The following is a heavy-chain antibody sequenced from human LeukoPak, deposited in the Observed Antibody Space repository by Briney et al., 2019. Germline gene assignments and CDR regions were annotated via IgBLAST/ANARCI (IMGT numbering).Heavy chain of an antibody. D-gene: IGHD3-10*01. CDR1: GFTFIDYA. CDR2: MSGDGEKT. Sequence: GGSLRLSCAASGFTFIDYAIHWVRQAPGKGLEWVSLMSGDGEKTYYAESVKGRFTISRDNGKKSLFLQMSSLRTEDTAFYCCAKRADYGSGIFQHWGQGALSSSPQ. V-gene: IGHV3-43*02. J-gene: IGHJ1*01. CDR3: AKRADYGSGIFQH.